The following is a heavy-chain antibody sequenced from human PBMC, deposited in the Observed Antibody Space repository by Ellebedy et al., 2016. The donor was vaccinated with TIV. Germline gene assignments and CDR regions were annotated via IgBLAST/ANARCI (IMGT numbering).Heavy chain of an antibody. Sequence: GGSLRLSCAASGFTFSTYAMHWVRQAPGKGLEWVAIVSYDERYKYYADSVKGRFTISRDNSKTTLYLQLDSLRAEDTALYYCAKAPGGGNWEILSWGQGTLVTGSS. V-gene: IGHV3-30*04. CDR3: AKAPGGGNWEILS. CDR2: VSYDERYK. J-gene: IGHJ5*02. D-gene: IGHD7-27*01. CDR1: GFTFSTYA.